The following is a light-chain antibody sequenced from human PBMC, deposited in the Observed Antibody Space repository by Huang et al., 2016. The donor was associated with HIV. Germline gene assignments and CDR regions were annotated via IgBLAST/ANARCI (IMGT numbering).Light chain of an antibody. V-gene: IGKV3-11*01. J-gene: IGKJ1*01. CDR2: DAS. Sequence: EIVLTQSPATLSLSPGERATLSCRASPSVSSYLAWYQQKPGQAPRLLIYDASNRATGIPARFSGSGSGTYFTLTISSLEPEDFSVYYCQQRSNWPRTFGQGTKVEIK. CDR3: QQRSNWPRT. CDR1: PSVSSY.